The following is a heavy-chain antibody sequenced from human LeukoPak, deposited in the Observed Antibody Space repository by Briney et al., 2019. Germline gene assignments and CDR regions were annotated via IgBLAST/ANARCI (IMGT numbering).Heavy chain of an antibody. CDR3: ARDHRGIAVAGTEIYYYYGMDV. Sequence: GGSLRLSCAASGFTFSSYSMNWVRQAPGKGLEWVSYISSSSSTIYYADSVKGRFTISRDNAKNSLYLQMNGLRAEDTAVYYCARDHRGIAVAGTEIYYYYGMDVWGQGTTVTVSS. CDR1: GFTFSSYS. J-gene: IGHJ6*02. D-gene: IGHD6-19*01. V-gene: IGHV3-48*01. CDR2: ISSSSSTI.